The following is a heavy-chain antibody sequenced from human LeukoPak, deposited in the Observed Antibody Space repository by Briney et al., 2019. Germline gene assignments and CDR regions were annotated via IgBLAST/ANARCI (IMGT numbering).Heavy chain of an antibody. CDR2: IYYSGST. Sequence: SQTLSLTCTVSGGSISSRNYYWSWIRQPPGKGLEWIGNIYYSGSTNYNPSLKSRVTISVDTSENQFSLKLSSVTAADTAVYYCARSGGSSSGSLGLWYSDIWGQGTMVTVSS. CDR1: GGSISSRNYY. J-gene: IGHJ3*02. V-gene: IGHV4-30-4*01. CDR3: ARSGGSSSGSLGLWYSDI. D-gene: IGHD6-19*01.